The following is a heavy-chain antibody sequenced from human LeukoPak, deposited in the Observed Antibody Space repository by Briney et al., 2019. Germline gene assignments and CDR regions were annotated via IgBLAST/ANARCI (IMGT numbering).Heavy chain of an antibody. CDR2: IYPGDSDT. J-gene: IGHJ4*02. V-gene: IGHV5-51*01. Sequence: GESLKISCKASGYTFTSYWIAWVRQKPGKGLEWMGVIYPGDSDTRYSPSLQGHVTISADKSISTAYLQWDTLRASDTAMYYCASAQYSSGSVYYFDYWGQGTLVTVSS. D-gene: IGHD6-19*01. CDR3: ASAQYSSGSVYYFDY. CDR1: GYTFTSYW.